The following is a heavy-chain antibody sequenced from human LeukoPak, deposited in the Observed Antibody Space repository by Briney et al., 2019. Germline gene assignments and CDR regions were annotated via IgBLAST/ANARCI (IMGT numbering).Heavy chain of an antibody. D-gene: IGHD1-26*01. V-gene: IGHV3-53*01. CDR2: IYSGGST. CDR3: ARDRRVGATWSVGAFDI. J-gene: IGHJ3*02. CDR1: GFTVSSNY. Sequence: PGGSLRLSCAASGFTVSSNYMSWVRQAPGKGLEWVSVIYSGGSTYYADSVKGRFTISRDDAKNSLSLQMNSLRAEDTAIYYCARDRRVGATWSVGAFDIWGQGTTVTVSS.